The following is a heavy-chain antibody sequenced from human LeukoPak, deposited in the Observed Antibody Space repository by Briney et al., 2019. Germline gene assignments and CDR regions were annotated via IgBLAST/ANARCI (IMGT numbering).Heavy chain of an antibody. CDR1: DFTFSNYV. CDR3: ARRTWEWGFFDY. Sequence: GGSLRLSCAASDFTFSNYVMSWVRQAPGKGLEWVSTLTGNGGNTYYADSVKGRFTISRDNSKNTLFLQMTSLRAEDTAVYYCARRTWEWGFFDYWGQGTLVTVSS. J-gene: IGHJ4*02. CDR2: LTGNGGNT. D-gene: IGHD3-3*01. V-gene: IGHV3-23*01.